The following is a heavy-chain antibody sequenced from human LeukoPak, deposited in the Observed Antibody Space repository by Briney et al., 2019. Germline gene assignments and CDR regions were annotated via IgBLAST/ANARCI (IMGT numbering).Heavy chain of an antibody. Sequence: PGGSLRLSCAASGFTVSSNYMSWVRQAPGKGLEWVSVIYSGGSTYYADSVKGRFTISRDNSKNTLYLQMNSLRAEDTAVYYCARDYRGYDFYTFDYWGRGTLVTVSS. V-gene: IGHV3-66*01. CDR3: ARDYRGYDFYTFDY. CDR1: GFTVSSNY. CDR2: IYSGGST. D-gene: IGHD3-3*01. J-gene: IGHJ4*02.